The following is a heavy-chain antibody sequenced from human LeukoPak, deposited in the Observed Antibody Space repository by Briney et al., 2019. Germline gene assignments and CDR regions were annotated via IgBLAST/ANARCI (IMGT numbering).Heavy chain of an antibody. V-gene: IGHV3-23*01. CDR1: GFTFSSYA. D-gene: IGHD6-13*01. J-gene: IGHJ4*02. CDR2: ISGSGGSK. CDR3: AKGTYSSPPPGYFDY. Sequence: GGSLRLSCAASGFTFSSYAMSWVRQAPGKGLEWVSGISGSGGSKYYADSVKGRFTISRGNSKNTLYLQMNSLRAEDTAVYYCAKGTYSSPPPGYFDYWGQGTLVTVSS.